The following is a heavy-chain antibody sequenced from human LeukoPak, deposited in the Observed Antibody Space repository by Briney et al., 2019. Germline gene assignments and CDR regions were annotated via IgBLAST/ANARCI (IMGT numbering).Heavy chain of an antibody. V-gene: IGHV4-34*01. J-gene: IGHJ4*02. CDR1: GGSFSGYY. D-gene: IGHD3-22*01. CDR3: ARAGDSSGYSDY. CDR2: INHSGRT. Sequence: SETLSLTCTVYGGSFSGYYWTWIRQPPGKGLEWIGEINHSGRTNYNPSLKSRVTISVDKSKNQFSLKLSSVTAADTAVYYCARAGDSSGYSDYWGQGTLVTVSS.